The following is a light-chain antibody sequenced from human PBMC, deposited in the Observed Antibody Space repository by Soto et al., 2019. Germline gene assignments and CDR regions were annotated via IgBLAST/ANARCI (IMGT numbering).Light chain of an antibody. CDR2: WAS. V-gene: IGKV4-1*01. CDR3: QHYYSSPFV. CDR1: RSLLSGSNNF. J-gene: IGKJ3*01. Sequence: DLVLTPSPDSLAVSMGESATSNCKSSRSLLSGSNNFLAWYQQKPGQPPRLLIYWASTRESGVPDRFSGSGSGTDFTLTISSLQAEDVAVYYCQHYYSSPFVFGPGTQVDIK.